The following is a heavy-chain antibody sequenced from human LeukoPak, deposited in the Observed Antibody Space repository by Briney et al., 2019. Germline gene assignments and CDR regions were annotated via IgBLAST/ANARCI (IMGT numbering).Heavy chain of an antibody. Sequence: GGSLRLSCSGSGFTFSNYVMSWVRQAPGKGLEWVSCVSGSGGRGATYYTDSVKGRFTISRDNAKNTMYLQMNGLSGEDTAIYYCAKDIAASGLPRIFDFWGQGTLVTVSS. J-gene: IGHJ4*02. CDR3: AKDIAASGLPRIFDF. CDR2: VSGSGGRGAT. CDR1: GFTFSNYV. V-gene: IGHV3-23*01. D-gene: IGHD6-13*01.